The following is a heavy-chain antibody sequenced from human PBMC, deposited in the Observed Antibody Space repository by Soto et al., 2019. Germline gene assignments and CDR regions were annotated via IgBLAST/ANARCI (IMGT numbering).Heavy chain of an antibody. Sequence: KASETLSLTCTVSGGSISSSSYYWGWIRQPPGKGLEWIGSIYYSGSTYYNPSLKSRVTISVDTSKNQSSLKLSSVTAADTAVYYCARHITYYYDSSGWGSAFDIWGQGTMVTVSS. J-gene: IGHJ3*02. V-gene: IGHV4-39*01. D-gene: IGHD3-22*01. CDR3: ARHITYYYDSSGWGSAFDI. CDR1: GGSISSSSYY. CDR2: IYYSGST.